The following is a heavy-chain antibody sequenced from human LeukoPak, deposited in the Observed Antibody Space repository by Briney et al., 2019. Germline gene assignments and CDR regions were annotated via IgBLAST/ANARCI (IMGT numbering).Heavy chain of an antibody. CDR3: ARGTSSMLLRFFDDAFSI. CDR2: INPSGGST. J-gene: IGHJ3*02. D-gene: IGHD3-9*01. Sequence: GASVKVSCKASGYTFTSYYMHWVRQAPGQGLEWMGIINPSGGSTSYAQTFRGRVTMTRDISTTTVYMELSSLTSEDTAVYYCARGTSSMLLRFFDDAFSIWGQGTMVTVSS. CDR1: GYTFTSYY. V-gene: IGHV1-46*01.